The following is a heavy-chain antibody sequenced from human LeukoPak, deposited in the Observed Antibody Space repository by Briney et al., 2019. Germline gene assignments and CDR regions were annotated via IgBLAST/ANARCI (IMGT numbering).Heavy chain of an antibody. CDR1: GGSISSYY. V-gene: IGHV4-59*01. CDR2: IYYSGST. CDR3: ARDPPLGNPYDSNYGMDV. D-gene: IGHD3-22*01. Sequence: SETLSLACTVSGGSISSYYWSWIRQPPGKGLEWIGYIYYSGSTNYNPSLKSRVTISVDTSKNQFSLKLSSVTAADTAVYYCARDPPLGNPYDSNYGMDVWGQGTTVTVSS. J-gene: IGHJ6*02.